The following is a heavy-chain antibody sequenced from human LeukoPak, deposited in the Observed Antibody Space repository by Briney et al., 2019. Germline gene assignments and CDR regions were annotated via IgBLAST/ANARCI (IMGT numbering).Heavy chain of an antibody. Sequence: GGSLRPSCAASGFTFSSYAMSWVRQAPGKGLEWVSTLSGTGHSTYYADSVKGRFTISRDNSKNTLYLQMNSLRAEDTAVYYCAKAAQTTVVTMSFDYWGQGTLVTVSS. J-gene: IGHJ4*02. CDR1: GFTFSSYA. D-gene: IGHD4-23*01. CDR3: AKAAQTTVVTMSFDY. CDR2: LSGTGHST. V-gene: IGHV3-23*01.